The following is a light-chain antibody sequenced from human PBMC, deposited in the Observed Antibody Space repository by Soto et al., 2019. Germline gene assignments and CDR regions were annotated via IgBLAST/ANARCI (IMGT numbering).Light chain of an antibody. V-gene: IGKV1-9*01. CDR2: AAS. Sequence: IQLTQSPSSLSASVGDRVTITCRASQGISSYLAWYQQEPGKAPKLLIYAASTLQSGVLSRFSGSGSGTDFTLTISSLQPEDFATYYCQQLGSYPITFGQGTRLEIK. CDR3: QQLGSYPIT. CDR1: QGISSY. J-gene: IGKJ5*01.